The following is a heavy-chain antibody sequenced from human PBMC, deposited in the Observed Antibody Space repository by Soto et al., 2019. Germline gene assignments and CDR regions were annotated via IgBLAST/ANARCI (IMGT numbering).Heavy chain of an antibody. J-gene: IGHJ4*02. V-gene: IGHV3-48*02. D-gene: IGHD3-16*01. CDR2: IHGIRSII. Sequence: EVQLVESGGGLVQPGGSLRLSCAVSGFTFSTHAMNWVRQAPGKGLEWVEYIHGIRSIIYYADSVKGRFTITRDNAKNSLFLQMDSLRDEDTAVYYCARDARNADYDYWGQGTLVNVSS. CDR1: GFTFSTHA. CDR3: ARDARNADYDY.